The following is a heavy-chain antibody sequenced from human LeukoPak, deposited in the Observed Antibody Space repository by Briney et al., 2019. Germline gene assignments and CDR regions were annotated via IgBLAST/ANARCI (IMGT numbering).Heavy chain of an antibody. CDR1: GFTFSSSY. J-gene: IGHJ4*02. CDR3: ARDGPYCSGDYCYWGGFDY. CDR2: IYSCGTT. Sequence: GGSLKLPCAASGFTFSSSYMNWVRQASGKGLEWVSVIYSCGTTYYAGSVKGRFTISRDNSKNTLYLQMNSLRAEDTAVYYCARDGPYCSGDYCYWGGFDYWGQGTLVTVSS. V-gene: IGHV3-53*01. D-gene: IGHD2-15*01.